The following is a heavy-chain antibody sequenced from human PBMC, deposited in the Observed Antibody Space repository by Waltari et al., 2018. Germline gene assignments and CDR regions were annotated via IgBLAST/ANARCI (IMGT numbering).Heavy chain of an antibody. CDR2: IKHSGST. CDR1: GGSFSGYY. J-gene: IGHJ4*02. Sequence: QVQLQQWGAGLLKPSETLSLTCAVSGGSFSGYYWSWIRQPPGKGLEWIGEIKHSGSTNYNPSLKSRVTISVDTSKNQFSLKLSSVTAADTAVYYCARERRITMIVVVIRGFDYWGQGTLVTVSS. V-gene: IGHV4-34*01. CDR3: ARERRITMIVVVIRGFDY. D-gene: IGHD3-22*01.